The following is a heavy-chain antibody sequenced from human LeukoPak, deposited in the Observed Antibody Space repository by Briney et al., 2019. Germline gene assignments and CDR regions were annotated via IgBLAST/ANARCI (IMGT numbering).Heavy chain of an antibody. Sequence: GALVKVSCKASGYTFTSYGISWVRQAPGQGLEWMGRMNPNSGGTNYAQRFQGRVTMTRDTSISTAYMELTRLRFDDTAVFYCATSRGGTSFDYWGQGTLVTVSS. CDR1: GYTFTSYG. J-gene: IGHJ4*02. V-gene: IGHV1-2*06. D-gene: IGHD2-2*01. CDR2: MNPNSGGT. CDR3: ATSRGGTSFDY.